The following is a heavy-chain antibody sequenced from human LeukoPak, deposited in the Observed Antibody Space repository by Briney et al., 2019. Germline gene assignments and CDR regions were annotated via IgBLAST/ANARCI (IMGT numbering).Heavy chain of an antibody. V-gene: IGHV3-53*01. Sequence: PGGSLRLSCAASGFTVSSNYMSWVRQAPGKGLEWVSVIYSGGSTYYADSVKGRFTISRDNSKNMLYLQMNSPRAEDTAIYYCARGIVGANNWFDPWGQGTLVTVYS. CDR2: IYSGGST. CDR1: GFTVSSNY. D-gene: IGHD1-26*01. J-gene: IGHJ5*02. CDR3: ARGIVGANNWFDP.